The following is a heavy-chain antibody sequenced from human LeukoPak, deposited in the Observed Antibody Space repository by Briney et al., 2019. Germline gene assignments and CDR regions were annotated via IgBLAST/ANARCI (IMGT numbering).Heavy chain of an antibody. V-gene: IGHV3-64*04. Sequence: GGTLRLSCSASGFTFSRYAMHWVRQAPGKGLEYVSAISSNGGSTYYADSVKGGFTISRENSKNRLYLQMNSLRAEDTATYYCAKDYTKGVGATDYWGHGTLVTVSS. CDR3: AKDYTKGVGATDY. J-gene: IGHJ4*01. D-gene: IGHD1-26*01. CDR1: GFTFSRYA. CDR2: ISSNGGST.